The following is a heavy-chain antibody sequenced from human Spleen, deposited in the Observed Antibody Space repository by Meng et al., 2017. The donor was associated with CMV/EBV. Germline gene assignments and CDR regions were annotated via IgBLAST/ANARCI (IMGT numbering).Heavy chain of an antibody. J-gene: IGHJ2*01. CDR3: ARDEANWGFCDL. D-gene: IGHD7-27*01. V-gene: IGHV1-18*01. CDR1: GYTFTTHS. CDR2: INTYNGNT. Sequence: CKTSGYTFTTHSINWVRQAPGQGLEWMGWINTYNGNTKFAQKFQGRVTLTTDSSTTTAFMELRSLRSDDTAVYYCARDEANWGFCDLWGRGTLVTVSS.